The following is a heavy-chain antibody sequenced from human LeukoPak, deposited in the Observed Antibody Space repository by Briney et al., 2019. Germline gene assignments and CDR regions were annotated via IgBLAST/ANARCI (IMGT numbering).Heavy chain of an antibody. J-gene: IGHJ3*02. CDR1: GFTFSSYA. D-gene: IGHD4-17*01. CDR3: ARDPNGDYIGAFEI. CDR2: ISGADGTT. Sequence: GGSLRLSCAASGFTFSSYAMMWLRQAPGKGLEWVSAISGADGTTLYADSVKGRFTISRDNSKNTLYLQMSSLRAEDTAVYYCARDPNGDYIGAFEIWGQGTMVTVSS. V-gene: IGHV3-23*01.